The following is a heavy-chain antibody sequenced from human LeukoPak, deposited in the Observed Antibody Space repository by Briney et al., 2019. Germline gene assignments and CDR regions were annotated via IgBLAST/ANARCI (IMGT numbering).Heavy chain of an antibody. Sequence: SETLSLTCAVYGGSFSGYYWSWIRQPPGKGLEWIGEINHSGSTNYNPSLKSRVTISVDTSKNQLSLKLSSVTAADTAVYYCARSSIAVAGPQDYWGQGTLVTVSS. V-gene: IGHV4-34*01. D-gene: IGHD6-19*01. CDR2: INHSGST. CDR3: ARSSIAVAGPQDY. CDR1: GGSFSGYY. J-gene: IGHJ4*02.